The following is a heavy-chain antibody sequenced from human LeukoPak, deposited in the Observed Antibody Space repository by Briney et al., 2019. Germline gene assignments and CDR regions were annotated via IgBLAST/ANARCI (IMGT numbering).Heavy chain of an antibody. V-gene: IGHV3-48*01. D-gene: IGHD6-13*01. CDR2: ISSSSSTI. CDR1: GFTFSSYS. J-gene: IGHJ4*02. CDR3: ARNPGYSSSWYLDY. Sequence: GGSLRLSCAASGFTFSSYSMNWVHQAPGKGLEWVSYISSSSSTIYYADSVKGRFTISRDNAKNSLYLQMNSLRAEDTAVYYCARNPGYSSSWYLDYWGQGTLVTVSS.